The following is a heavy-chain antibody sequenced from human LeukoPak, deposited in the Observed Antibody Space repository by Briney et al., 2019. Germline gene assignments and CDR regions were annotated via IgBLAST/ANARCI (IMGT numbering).Heavy chain of an antibody. CDR2: IYSSGTT. V-gene: IGHV4-39*01. CDR1: GVSISISNHY. Sequence: NASETLSLTCTVSGVSISISNHYWTWIRQPPGKGLQWVGNIYSSGTTNYNPSLKSRVTISVDTSKNQFSLKLTSVTAADTAVYYCARRNYDVLSGYYDAFDIWDQGTMVTVSS. CDR3: ARRNYDVLSGYYDAFDI. D-gene: IGHD3-3*01. J-gene: IGHJ3*02.